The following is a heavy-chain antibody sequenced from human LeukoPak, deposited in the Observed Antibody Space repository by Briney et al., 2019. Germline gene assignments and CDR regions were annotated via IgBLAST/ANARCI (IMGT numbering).Heavy chain of an antibody. J-gene: IGHJ6*03. V-gene: IGHV3-23*01. CDR1: GFTFNTYT. D-gene: IGHD6-19*01. CDR2: ISGSGGST. Sequence: GGSLRLSCAASGFTFNTYTMNWVRQAPGKGLEWVSAISGSGGSTYYADSVKGRFTISRDNSKNTLYLQMNSLRAEDTAVYYCAKNALMFSSGWYYYYYMDVWGKGTTVTVSS. CDR3: AKNALMFSSGWYYYYYMDV.